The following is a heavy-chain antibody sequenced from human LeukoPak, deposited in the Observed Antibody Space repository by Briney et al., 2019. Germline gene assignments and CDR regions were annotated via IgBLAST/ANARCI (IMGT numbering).Heavy chain of an antibody. CDR3: ASSSSSSPNYMDV. CDR1: GYTFTNDW. V-gene: IGHV5-51*01. Sequence: GESLKISCKGSGYTFTNDWIGWVRQMPGKGLEWMGIIYPGDPDTRYSPSFQGQVTISADKSISTAYLQWSSLKASDTAMYYCASSSSSSPNYMDVWGKGTTVTVSS. D-gene: IGHD6-6*01. J-gene: IGHJ6*03. CDR2: IYPGDPDT.